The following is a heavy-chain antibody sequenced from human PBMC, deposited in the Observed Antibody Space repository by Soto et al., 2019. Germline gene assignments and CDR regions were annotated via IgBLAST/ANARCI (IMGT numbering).Heavy chain of an antibody. D-gene: IGHD2-2*01. CDR1: GFTFSSYW. CDR3: ARDPNIVLVPAALRSYYYYYGMDV. CDR2: IKQDGSEK. J-gene: IGHJ6*02. V-gene: IGHV3-7*01. Sequence: GGSLRLSCAASGFTFSSYWMSWVRQAPGKGLEWVANIKQDGSEKYYADSVKGRFTISRDNSKNTLYLQMNNLRAEDTAVYYCARDPNIVLVPAALRSYYYYYGMDVWGQGTTVTVSS.